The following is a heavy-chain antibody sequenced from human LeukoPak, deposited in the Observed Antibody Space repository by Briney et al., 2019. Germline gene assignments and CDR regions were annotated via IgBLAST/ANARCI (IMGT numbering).Heavy chain of an antibody. J-gene: IGHJ4*02. CDR2: IVVGSGNT. V-gene: IGHV1-58*01. Sequence: ASVKVSCKASGFTFTSSAVQWVRQARGQRLEWIGWIVVGSGNTNYAQKFQERVTITRDMSTSTAYMELSSLRSEDTAVYYCAALAMVRGVIIDDYWGQGTLVTVSS. D-gene: IGHD3-10*01. CDR1: GFTFTSSA. CDR3: AALAMVRGVIIDDY.